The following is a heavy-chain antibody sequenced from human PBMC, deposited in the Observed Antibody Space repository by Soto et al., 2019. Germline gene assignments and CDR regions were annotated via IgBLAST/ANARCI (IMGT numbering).Heavy chain of an antibody. CDR2: IIPIFGTA. D-gene: IGHD5-12*01. CDR3: ASQSGKYGGYEIRGGDWFDP. Sequence: QVQLVQSGAEVKKPGSSVKVSCKASGGTFSSYAISWVRQAPGQGLEWMGGIIPIFGTANYAQKFQGRVTITADKSTSTASMGRSSRRAEDTAVYYCASQSGKYGGYEIRGGDWFDPWGQGTLVTVSS. CDR1: GGTFSSYA. V-gene: IGHV1-69*06. J-gene: IGHJ5*02.